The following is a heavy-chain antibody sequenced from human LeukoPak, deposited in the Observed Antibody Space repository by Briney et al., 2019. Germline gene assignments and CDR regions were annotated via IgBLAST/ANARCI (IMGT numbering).Heavy chain of an antibody. J-gene: IGHJ5*02. Sequence: AASVKVSCKASGYTFTGYYMHWVRQAPGQRFEWMGWSDPKSGATKYEHFQGRVTMTRDTSISTAYMELSSLRSEDTAVYYCARDNSVGDNAWWFDPWGQGTLVTVSS. CDR1: GYTFTGYY. V-gene: IGHV1-2*02. CDR2: SDPKSGAT. D-gene: IGHD1-26*01. CDR3: ARDNSVGDNAWWFDP.